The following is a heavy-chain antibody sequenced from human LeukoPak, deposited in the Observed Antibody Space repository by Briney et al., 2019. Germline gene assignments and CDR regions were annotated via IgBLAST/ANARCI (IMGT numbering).Heavy chain of an antibody. CDR1: GGSISNYY. V-gene: IGHV4-59*08. J-gene: IGHJ4*02. D-gene: IGHD1-26*01. CDR2: IYYSGTT. Sequence: SETLSLTCTVSGGSISNYYWSWIRQPPGKGLEWIGFIYYSGTTHYNPSLKSRVTMSVATSNNQVSLRLSSVTAADTAIYYCARHSGASPHYSDYWGQGALVTVSS. CDR3: ARHSGASPHYSDY.